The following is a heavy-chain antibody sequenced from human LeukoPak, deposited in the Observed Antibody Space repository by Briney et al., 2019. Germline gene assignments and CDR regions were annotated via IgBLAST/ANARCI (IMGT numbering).Heavy chain of an antibody. CDR2: IYDSGKA. CDR1: GDSISSYY. CDR3: ARGGGTLDY. J-gene: IGHJ4*02. D-gene: IGHD3-16*01. V-gene: IGHV4-59*01. Sequence: SETLSLTCTVSGDSISSYYWSWIRQPPGKGLEWIGYIYDSGKANYNASLISRVTISVDTSKNQFSLKLTSVTPADTAVYYCARGGGTLDYWGQGTLVTVSS.